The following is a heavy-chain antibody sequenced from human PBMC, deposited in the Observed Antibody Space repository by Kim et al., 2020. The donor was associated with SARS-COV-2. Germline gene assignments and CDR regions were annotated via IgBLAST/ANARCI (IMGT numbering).Heavy chain of an antibody. J-gene: IGHJ4*02. D-gene: IGHD3-16*01. CDR2: INPNSGGT. CDR3: ARVFTITFGVYYFTT. V-gene: IGHV1-2*02. Sequence: ASVKVSCKASGYTFTGYYMHWVRQAPGQGLEWMGWINPNSGGTNYAQKFQGRVTMTRDTSISTAYMELSRLRSDDTAVYYCARVFTITFGVYYFTTGAREPWSPSPQ. CDR1: GYTFTGYY.